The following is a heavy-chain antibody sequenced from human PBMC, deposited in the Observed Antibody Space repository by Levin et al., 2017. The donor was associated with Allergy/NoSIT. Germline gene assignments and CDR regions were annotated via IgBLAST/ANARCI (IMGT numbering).Heavy chain of an antibody. Sequence: GASVKVSCKVSGYTLTELSMHWVRQAPGKGLEWMGGFDPEDGETIYAQKFQGRVTMTEDTSTDTAYMELSSLRSEDTAVYYCANLLPKYYYDSSGSGQNWGQGTLVTVSS. CDR1: GYTLTELS. CDR3: ANLLPKYYYDSSGSGQN. J-gene: IGHJ4*02. CDR2: FDPEDGET. V-gene: IGHV1-24*01. D-gene: IGHD3-22*01.